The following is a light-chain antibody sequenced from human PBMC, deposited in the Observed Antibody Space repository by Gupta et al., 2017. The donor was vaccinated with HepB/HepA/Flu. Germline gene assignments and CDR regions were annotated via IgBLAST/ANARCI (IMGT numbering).Light chain of an antibody. V-gene: IGLV8-61*01. CDR3: VLYRGSGISV. CDR2: STN. Sequence: QTVVTQAPSFSVSPGGTVTLTCGLSSGSVSTSYYPSWYQQTPGQAPRTLIYSTNTRSSGVPDRFSGSILGNKAALTSTGAQADDESDYYCVLYRGSGISVFGGGTKVTVL. J-gene: IGLJ3*02. CDR1: SGSVSTSYY.